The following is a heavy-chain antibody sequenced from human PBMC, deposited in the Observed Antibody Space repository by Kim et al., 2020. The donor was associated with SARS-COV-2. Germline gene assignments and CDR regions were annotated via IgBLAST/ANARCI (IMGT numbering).Heavy chain of an antibody. V-gene: IGHV3-33*01. J-gene: IGHJ4*02. D-gene: IGHD3-16*01. Sequence: GGSLRLSCAASGFTFSSYGMHWVRQAPGKGLEWVAVIWYDGSNKYYADSVKGRFTISRDNSKNTLYLQMNSLRAEDTAVYYCARETGGDGYIVDYWGQGTLVTVSS. CDR1: GFTFSSYG. CDR2: IWYDGSNK. CDR3: ARETGGDGYIVDY.